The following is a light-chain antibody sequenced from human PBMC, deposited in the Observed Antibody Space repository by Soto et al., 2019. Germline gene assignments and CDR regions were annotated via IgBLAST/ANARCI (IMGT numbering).Light chain of an antibody. CDR1: SSNIGAGYD. J-gene: IGLJ2*01. CDR3: QSYDSSLSGVV. CDR2: GNS. Sequence: QSVLTQPPSVSGAPGQRVTISCTGSSSNIGAGYDVHWYQQHPGTAPKLLIYGNSNRPSGVPDRFSGSKSGTSASLAITGLQAEDEADYDCQSYDSSLSGVVFGGGTKLIVL. V-gene: IGLV1-40*01.